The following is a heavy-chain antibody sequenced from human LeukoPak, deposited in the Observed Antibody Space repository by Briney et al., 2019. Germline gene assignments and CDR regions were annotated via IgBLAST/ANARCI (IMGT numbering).Heavy chain of an antibody. CDR1: GGSISSYY. J-gene: IGHJ5*02. CDR3: ARVFFGVVMDSWFDP. CDR2: IYTSGST. V-gene: IGHV4-4*07. Sequence: SETLSLTCTVSGGSISSYYWSWIRQPAGKGLEWIGRIYTSGSTNYNPSLKSRVTMSVDTSKNQFSLKLSSVTAADTAVYYCARVFFGVVMDSWFDPWGQGTLVTVSS. D-gene: IGHD3-3*01.